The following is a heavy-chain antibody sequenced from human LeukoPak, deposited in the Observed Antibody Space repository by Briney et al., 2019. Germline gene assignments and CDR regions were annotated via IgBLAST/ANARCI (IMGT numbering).Heavy chain of an antibody. Sequence: GGSLRLSCAASGFTVSSNYMSWVRQAPGKGLEWVSSISSSSSYIYYADSVKGRFTISRDNAKNSLYLQMNSLRAEDTAVYYCARDLSSYYDILTGYYWGAYMDVWGKGTTVTISS. D-gene: IGHD3-9*01. CDR1: GFTVSSNY. V-gene: IGHV3-21*01. J-gene: IGHJ6*03. CDR2: ISSSSSYI. CDR3: ARDLSSYYDILTGYYWGAYMDV.